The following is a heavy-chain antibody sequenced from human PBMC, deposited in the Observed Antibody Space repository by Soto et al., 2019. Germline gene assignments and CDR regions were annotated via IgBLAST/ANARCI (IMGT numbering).Heavy chain of an antibody. Sequence: EVQLVESGGGLVKPAGSLRLSCAASGFTFSGYTMNSVRQAPGKGLEWVSSISGSSGFIYYTDSVKGRFTISRDNARNALYLQMNSLSAEDTAVYYYARHGKPGVGEGYFDFWGQGALVTVSS. CDR1: GFTFSGYT. CDR2: ISGSSGFI. V-gene: IGHV3-21*03. CDR3: ARHGKPGVGEGYFDF. J-gene: IGHJ4*02. D-gene: IGHD3-10*01.